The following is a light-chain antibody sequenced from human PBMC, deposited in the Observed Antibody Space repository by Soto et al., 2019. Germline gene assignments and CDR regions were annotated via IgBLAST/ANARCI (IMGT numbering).Light chain of an antibody. CDR1: QSVGSS. CDR2: GAS. V-gene: IGKV3-15*01. Sequence: EIVMTQSPATLSVSPGERATLSCRASQSVGSSLAWYQQKPGQSPRLLIYGASTRATGIPARFSGSGSGTEFTLTIGSLQSEDFAVYYCQQYNNWPRGFGQGTRLEIK. J-gene: IGKJ5*01. CDR3: QQYNNWPRG.